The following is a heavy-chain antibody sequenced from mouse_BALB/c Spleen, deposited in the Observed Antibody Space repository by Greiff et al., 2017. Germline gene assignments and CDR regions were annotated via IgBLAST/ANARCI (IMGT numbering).Heavy chain of an antibody. CDR2: IDPENGNT. CDR3: AGPSWEGFAY. D-gene: IGHD4-1*01. V-gene: IGHV14-1*02. J-gene: IGHJ3*01. CDR1: GFNIKDYY. Sequence: VQLQQSGAELVRPGASVKLSCKASGFNIKDYYMHWVKQRPEQGLEWIGWIDPENGNTIYDPKFQGKASITADTSSNTAYLQLSSLTSEDTAVYYCAGPSWEGFAYWGQGTLGTVAA.